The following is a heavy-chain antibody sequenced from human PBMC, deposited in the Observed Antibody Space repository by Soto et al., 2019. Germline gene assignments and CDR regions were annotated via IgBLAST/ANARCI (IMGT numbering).Heavy chain of an antibody. CDR2: IYYSGST. D-gene: IGHD6-13*01. CDR1: GGSISSFCYY. Sequence: SETLSLTCTVSGGSISSFCYYWSWIRQHPGKGLEWIGYIYYSGSTYYNPSLKSRVTISVDTSKNQFSLKLSSVTAADTAVYYCARDTGIAAAGEFRYWGQGTLVTVSS. V-gene: IGHV4-31*03. CDR3: ARDTGIAAAGEFRY. J-gene: IGHJ4*02.